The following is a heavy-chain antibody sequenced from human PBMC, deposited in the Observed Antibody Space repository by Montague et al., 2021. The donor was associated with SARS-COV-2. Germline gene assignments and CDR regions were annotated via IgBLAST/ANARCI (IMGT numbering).Heavy chain of an antibody. Sequence: SETLSLTCTVSGGSISSYYWSWIRQPPGKGLEWIGYINYSGSTNYNPSLKSRVTISVDESKNQFSLKLSSVTAADTAAYYCARVKGGYYYGLGVSAHFDYWGQGTLVTVSS. CDR3: ARVKGGYYYGLGVSAHFDY. V-gene: IGHV4-59*01. CDR1: GGSISSYY. CDR2: INYSGST. J-gene: IGHJ4*02. D-gene: IGHD3-10*01.